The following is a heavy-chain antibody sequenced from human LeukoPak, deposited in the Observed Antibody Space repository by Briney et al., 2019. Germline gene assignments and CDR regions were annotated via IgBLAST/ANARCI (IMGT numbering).Heavy chain of an antibody. V-gene: IGHV3-53*01. D-gene: IGHD6-19*01. CDR3: ARVLGQWLIRYYYYYMDV. CDR2: IYSGGST. J-gene: IGHJ6*03. CDR1: GFTVSSNY. Sequence: GGSLRLSCAASGFTVSSNYMSWVRQAPGKGLEWVSVIYSGGSTYYADSVKGRFTISRDNSKNTLYLQMNSLRAEDTAVYYCARVLGQWLIRYYYYYMDVWGKGTTVTISS.